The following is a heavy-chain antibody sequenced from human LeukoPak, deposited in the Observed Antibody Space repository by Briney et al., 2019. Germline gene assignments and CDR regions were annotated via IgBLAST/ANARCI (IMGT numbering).Heavy chain of an antibody. D-gene: IGHD6-25*01. J-gene: IGHJ3*02. CDR1: GGSISSYY. V-gene: IGHV4-59*08. CDR3: ARSAAADAFDI. CDR2: IYYSGST. Sequence: SETLSLTCTVSGGSISSYYWSWIRQPPGKGLEWIGYIYYSGSTNYNPSLKSRVTISVDTSKNQFSLKLSSVTAADTAVYYCARSAAADAFDIWGQGTMVTVSS.